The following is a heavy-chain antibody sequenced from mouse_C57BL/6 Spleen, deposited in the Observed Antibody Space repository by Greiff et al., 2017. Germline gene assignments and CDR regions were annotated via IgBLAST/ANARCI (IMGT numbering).Heavy chain of an antibody. J-gene: IGHJ3*01. D-gene: IGHD2-4*01. CDR1: GYSITSGYY. CDR3: ARDRGYYYDYDGFAY. Sequence: EVKLEESGPGLVKPSQSLSLTCSVTGYSITSGYYWNWIRQFPGNKLEWMGYISYDGSNNYNPSLKNRISITRDTSKNQFFLKLNSVTTEDTATYYCARDRGYYYDYDGFAYWGQGTLVTVSA. CDR2: ISYDGSN. V-gene: IGHV3-6*01.